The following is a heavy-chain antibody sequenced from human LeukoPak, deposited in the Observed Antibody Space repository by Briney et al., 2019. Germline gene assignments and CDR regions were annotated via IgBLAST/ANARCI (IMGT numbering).Heavy chain of an antibody. CDR1: GTSITTNY. J-gene: IGHJ6*03. CDR2: IFDRGTT. D-gene: IGHD3-10*01. V-gene: IGHV4-59*01. CDR3: ARGGRTRGSMSFYYMDV. Sequence: PETLSLTCNVAGTSITTNYWSWIRPPPEKGRGWDGYIFDRGTTNYNPSLESRVTISADRSKNQFSMKVKSVTAADTAIYYCARGGRTRGSMSFYYMDVWGEGATVTVSS.